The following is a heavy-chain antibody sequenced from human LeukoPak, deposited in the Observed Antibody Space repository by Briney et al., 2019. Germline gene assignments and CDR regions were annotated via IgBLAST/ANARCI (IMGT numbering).Heavy chain of an antibody. J-gene: IGHJ4*02. CDR2: INQDGREL. Sequence: GGSLRLSCVASGFTFSENWMTWVRQAPGKGLEWVANINQDGRELYYVDSVKGRFTTSRDNAKNSLHLQMSSLRAEDTAVYYCARGVYYLDYWGQGTLVTVSS. D-gene: IGHD3-3*01. V-gene: IGHV3-7*04. CDR3: ARGVYYLDY. CDR1: GFTFSENW.